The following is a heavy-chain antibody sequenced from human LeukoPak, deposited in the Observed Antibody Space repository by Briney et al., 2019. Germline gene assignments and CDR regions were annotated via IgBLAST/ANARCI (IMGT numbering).Heavy chain of an antibody. V-gene: IGHV1-69*04. CDR2: IIPILGIA. D-gene: IGHD6-13*01. CDR3: ARASSSWYDNWFDP. Sequence: GASVKVSCKASGGTFNSYAISWVRQAPGQGLEWMGRIIPILGIANYAQKFQGRVTITADKSTSTAYMELSSLRSEDTAVYYCARASSSWYDNWFDPWGQGTLVTVSS. CDR1: GGTFNSYA. J-gene: IGHJ5*02.